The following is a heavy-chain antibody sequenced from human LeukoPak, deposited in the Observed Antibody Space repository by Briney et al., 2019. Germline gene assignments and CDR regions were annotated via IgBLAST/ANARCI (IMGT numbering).Heavy chain of an antibody. Sequence: SETLSLTCTVSGGSISSGSYYWSWIRQPAGKGLEWIGRIYTSGSTNYNPSLKSRVTISVDTSKNKFSLKLSSVAAADTAVYYCASDRSGYDAFDIWGQGTMVTVSS. D-gene: IGHD3-3*01. CDR3: ASDRSGYDAFDI. CDR2: IYTSGST. V-gene: IGHV4-61*02. J-gene: IGHJ3*02. CDR1: GGSISSGSYY.